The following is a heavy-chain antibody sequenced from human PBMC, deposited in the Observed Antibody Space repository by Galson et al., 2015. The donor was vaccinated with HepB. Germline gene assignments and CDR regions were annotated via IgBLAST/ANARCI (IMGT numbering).Heavy chain of an antibody. V-gene: IGHV3-23*01. CDR2: ISGSGGST. J-gene: IGHJ4*02. CDR3: ARVKGVRPYYFDY. CDR1: GFTFSSYA. Sequence: SLRLSCAASGFTFSSYAMSWVRQAPGKGLEWVSAISGSGGSTYYADSVKGRFTISRDNSKNTLYLQMNSLRAEDTAVYYCARVKGVRPYYFDYWGQGTLVTVSS. D-gene: IGHD1-1*01.